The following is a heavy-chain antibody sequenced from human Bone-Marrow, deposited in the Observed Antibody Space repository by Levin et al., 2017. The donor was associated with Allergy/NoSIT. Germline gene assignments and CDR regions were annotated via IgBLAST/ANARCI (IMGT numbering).Heavy chain of an antibody. V-gene: IGHV3-7*01. D-gene: IGHD1-26*01. CDR3: ARGYEWAIYGYYYYGVDV. CDR2: IDKDGSEK. J-gene: IGHJ6*02. CDR1: GFTFSSYS. Sequence: PGGSLRLSCAASGFTFSSYSLNWVRQAPGKGLEWVAKIDKDGSEKYDADSVKGRFTISRDNAKTSLYLQMNGLRVDDTAVYYCARGYEWAIYGYYYYGVDVWGQGTTVTVSS.